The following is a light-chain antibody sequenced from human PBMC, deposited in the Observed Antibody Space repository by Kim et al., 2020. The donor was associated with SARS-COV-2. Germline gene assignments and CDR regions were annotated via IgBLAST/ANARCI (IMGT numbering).Light chain of an antibody. CDR2: QDS. Sequence: VSPGQTASITCSGDKVGDKYACWYQQKPGQSPVLVINQDSKRPSGIPERFSGSNSGNTATLTISGTQSMDEADYYCQAWDSSTAPVFGGGTQLTVL. CDR1: KVGDKY. CDR3: QAWDSSTAPV. V-gene: IGLV3-1*01. J-gene: IGLJ3*02.